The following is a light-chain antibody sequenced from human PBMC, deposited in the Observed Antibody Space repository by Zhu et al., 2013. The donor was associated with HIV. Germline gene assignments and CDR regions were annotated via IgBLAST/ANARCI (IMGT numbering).Light chain of an antibody. Sequence: QSALTQPASVSGSPGQSITISCIGTSSDVGTYNLVSWYQQYPGKAPKLMIFEGTRRPSGISNRFSGSTSGNTASLTISGLQAEDEADYYCCSYAGSSTLFGGGTKLTVL. CDR3: CSYAGSSTL. J-gene: IGLJ3*02. V-gene: IGLV2-23*01. CDR1: SSDVGTYNL. CDR2: EGT.